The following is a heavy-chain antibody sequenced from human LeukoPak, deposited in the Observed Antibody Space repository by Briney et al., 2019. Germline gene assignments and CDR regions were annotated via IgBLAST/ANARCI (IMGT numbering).Heavy chain of an antibody. CDR3: AREMRPATTTLVAY. CDR1: GYIFTGDW. J-gene: IGHJ4*02. V-gene: IGHV1-2*02. D-gene: IGHD1-1*01. CDR2: INPNSGNT. Sequence: GASVQVSCKTSGYIFTGDWIHWVRQAPGQGLEWMGFINPNSGNTNYAQKFQGRVTMTRDMSISTAYLELSSLTSDDTAVYYCAREMRPATTTLVAYWGQGTLVTVSS.